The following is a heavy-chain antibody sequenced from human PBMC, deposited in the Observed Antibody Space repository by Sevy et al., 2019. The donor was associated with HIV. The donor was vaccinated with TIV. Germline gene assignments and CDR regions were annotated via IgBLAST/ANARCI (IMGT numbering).Heavy chain of an antibody. D-gene: IGHD1-26*01. Sequence: GGSLRLSCAASGFSFSGYVMNWVRQAPGKELEWVSSICGSDSSTYYADSVRGRFIISRDNSENTLYLQMTGLRAEDRAVYYCAKVTLWELLAAHDAFDLWGQGTMVTVSS. CDR1: GFSFSGYV. CDR3: AKVTLWELLAAHDAFDL. V-gene: IGHV3-23*01. J-gene: IGHJ3*01. CDR2: ICGSDSST.